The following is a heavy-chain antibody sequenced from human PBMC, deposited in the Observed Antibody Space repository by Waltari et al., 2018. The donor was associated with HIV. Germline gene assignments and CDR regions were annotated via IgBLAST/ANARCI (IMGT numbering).Heavy chain of an antibody. CDR3: ARGRRWLQFHGHYYFDY. D-gene: IGHD3-10*01. Sequence: QVQLQESGPGLVKPSETLSRTCNVPSAAITHDYWNWIRQPPGKELEWIGYISYSGSTKYGPSLKSRVTMSLVSSKNQFSLKLRSVTAADTAVYFCARGRRWLQFHGHYYFDYWGQGTLVTVSS. V-gene: IGHV4-59*01. CDR1: SAAITHDY. CDR2: ISYSGST. J-gene: IGHJ4*02.